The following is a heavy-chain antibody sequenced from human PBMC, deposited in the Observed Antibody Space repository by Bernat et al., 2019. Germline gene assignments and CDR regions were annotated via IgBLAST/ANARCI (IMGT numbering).Heavy chain of an antibody. CDR1: GYTFTSYA. J-gene: IGHJ6*02. V-gene: IGHV1-3*01. CDR3: ARDGCSGGSCYLQPLGGMDV. Sequence: QVQLVQSGAEVKKPGASMKVSCKASGYTFTSYAMHWVRQAPGQRLEWMGWINAGNGNTKYSQKFQGRVTITRDTSASTAYMELSSLRSEDTAVYYCARDGCSGGSCYLQPLGGMDVWGQGTTVTVSS. CDR2: INAGNGNT. D-gene: IGHD2-15*01.